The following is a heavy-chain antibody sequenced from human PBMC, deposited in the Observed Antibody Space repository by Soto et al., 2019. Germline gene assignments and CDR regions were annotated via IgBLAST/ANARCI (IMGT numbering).Heavy chain of an antibody. CDR3: ASPSYGDYDLFAFDI. D-gene: IGHD4-17*01. J-gene: IGHJ3*02. V-gene: IGHV4-59*08. Sequence: QVQLQESGPGLVKPSETLSLTCTVSGGSISSYYWSWIRQPPGKGLEWIGYIYYSGSTNYNPSLKSRVTISVDTSKNQFSLKLSSVTAADTSVYYCASPSYGDYDLFAFDIWGQGTMVTVSS. CDR2: IYYSGST. CDR1: GGSISSYY.